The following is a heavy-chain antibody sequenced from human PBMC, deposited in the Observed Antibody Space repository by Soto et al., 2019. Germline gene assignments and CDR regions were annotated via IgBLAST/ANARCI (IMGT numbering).Heavy chain of an antibody. CDR2: IYYSGTT. CDR3: ARGGWSMDS. J-gene: IGHJ5*01. V-gene: IGHV4-59*01. CDR1: GGSLSPLY. D-gene: IGHD2-15*01. Sequence: SETLSVTCTVSGGSLSPLYWSWSRQPPGKGLEWIGYIYYSGTTNYNASLRSRVTISVDTSKNQFSLNLRSVTAADTAVYYCARGGWSMDSWGHGTLVT.